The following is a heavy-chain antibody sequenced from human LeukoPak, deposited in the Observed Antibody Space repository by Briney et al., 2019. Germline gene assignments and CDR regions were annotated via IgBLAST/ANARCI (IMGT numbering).Heavy chain of an antibody. CDR2: IYYTGGT. V-gene: IGHV4-59*01. CDR3: ARVYQSAEYYFDY. D-gene: IGHD2-2*01. CDR1: GVSIDSYY. Sequence: PSETLSLTCTVSGVSIDSYYWSWIRQPPGKGLEWIGYIYYTGGTEYHPSLKSRVTISLDTSKNQFSLKLTSVTAADTAVYYCARVYQSAEYYFDYWGQGNLVSVSS. J-gene: IGHJ4*02.